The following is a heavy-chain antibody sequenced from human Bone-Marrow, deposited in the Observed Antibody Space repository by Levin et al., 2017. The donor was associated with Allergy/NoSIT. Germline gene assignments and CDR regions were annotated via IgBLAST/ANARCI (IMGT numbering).Heavy chain of an antibody. CDR1: GFTFSSNG. J-gene: IGHJ4*02. CDR3: ALAGYSSTLLPYYLDS. D-gene: IGHD6-13*01. Sequence: LSLTCAASGFTFSSNGMHWVRQAPGKGLEWVAVIYYDGSYKYYADSVKVRFTISRDNSKDTLYLQMNSLRAEDTAVYYCALAGYSSTLLPYYLDSWGLGTLVTVSS. CDR2: IYYDGSYK. V-gene: IGHV3-33*01.